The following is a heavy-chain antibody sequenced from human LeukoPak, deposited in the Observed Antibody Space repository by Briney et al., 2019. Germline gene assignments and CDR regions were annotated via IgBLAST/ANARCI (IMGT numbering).Heavy chain of an antibody. V-gene: IGHV4-39*07. CDR3: ARTGLELERRFRFDP. CDR1: GDSISSSSSY. CDR2: IYYSGST. J-gene: IGHJ5*02. D-gene: IGHD1-1*01. Sequence: NASETLSLTCTVSGDSISSSSSYWGWIRQPPGKGLEWIGSIYYSGSTYYNTSLKSRVTISVDTSKNQFSLKLSSVTAADTAVYYCARTGLELERRFRFDPWGQGTLVTVSS.